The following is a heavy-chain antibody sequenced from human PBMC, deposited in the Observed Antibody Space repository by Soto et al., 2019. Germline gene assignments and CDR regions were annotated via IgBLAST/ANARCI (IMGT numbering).Heavy chain of an antibody. CDR1: GYTFTGYA. D-gene: IGHD5-18*01. V-gene: IGHV1-3*01. CDR2: INAGNGNT. CDR3: ARWGTAMVPLDY. Sequence: ASVKVSCKASGYTFTGYAMHWVRQAPGQRLEWMGWINAGNGNTKYSQKFQGRVTITRDTSASTAYMELSSLRSEDTAVYYCARWGTAMVPLDYWGQGTLVTV. J-gene: IGHJ4*02.